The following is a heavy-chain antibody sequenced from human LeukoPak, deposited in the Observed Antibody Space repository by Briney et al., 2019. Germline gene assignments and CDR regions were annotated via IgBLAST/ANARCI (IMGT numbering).Heavy chain of an antibody. D-gene: IGHD2-2*01. CDR1: GFTFSSYW. CDR3: AKTIVVVPAATPNWFDP. CDR2: INSDGSST. Sequence: GGSLRLSCAASGFTFSSYWMHWVRQAPGKGLVWVSRINSDGSSTSYADSVKGRFTISRDNSKNTLYLQMNSLRAEDTAVYYCAKTIVVVPAATPNWFDPWGQGTLVTVSS. J-gene: IGHJ5*02. V-gene: IGHV3-74*01.